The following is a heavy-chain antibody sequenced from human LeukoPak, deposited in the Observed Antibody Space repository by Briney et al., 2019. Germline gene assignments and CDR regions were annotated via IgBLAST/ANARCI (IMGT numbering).Heavy chain of an antibody. CDR1: GLTISNNF. J-gene: IGHJ3*02. V-gene: IGHV3-66*01. D-gene: IGHD3-22*01. Sequence: PGGSLRLSCAASGLTISNNFMGWVRQAPGKGLEWVSLIYSGGSTYSADSVKGRFTISRDNSKNTLHLQMNSLRAEDTAVYYCARDPPMYYYDEPGSRDAFDIWGQGTMVTVSS. CDR2: IYSGGST. CDR3: ARDPPMYYYDEPGSRDAFDI.